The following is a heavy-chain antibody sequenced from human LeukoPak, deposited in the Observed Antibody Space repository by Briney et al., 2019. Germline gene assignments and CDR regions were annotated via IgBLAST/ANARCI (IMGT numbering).Heavy chain of an antibody. D-gene: IGHD3-9*01. Sequence: GGSLRLSCAASGFTFSSYGMHWVRQAPGKGLEWVAVIWYDGSNKYYADSVKGRFTISRDNSKNTLYLQMNSLRAEDTAVYYCARETYYDILTGYLGYYGMDVWGQGTTVTVSS. CDR3: ARETYYDILTGYLGYYGMDV. J-gene: IGHJ6*02. CDR2: IWYDGSNK. V-gene: IGHV3-33*01. CDR1: GFTFSSYG.